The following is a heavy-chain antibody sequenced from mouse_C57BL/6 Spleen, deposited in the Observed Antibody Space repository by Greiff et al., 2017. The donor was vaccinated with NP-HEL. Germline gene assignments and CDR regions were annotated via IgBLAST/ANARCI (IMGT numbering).Heavy chain of an antibody. V-gene: IGHV1-52*01. J-gene: IGHJ1*03. CDR2: IDPSDSYT. Sequence: QVQLQQPGAELVRPGSSVKLSCKASGYTFNSYWMHWVKQRPIQGLEWIGNIDPSDSYTHYNQKFKDKATLTVDQSSSNAYMQLSSLTSEDSAVYYCARTGDHYYGSSYEYFDVWGTGTTVTVSS. CDR3: ARTGDHYYGSSYEYFDV. CDR1: GYTFNSYW. D-gene: IGHD1-1*01.